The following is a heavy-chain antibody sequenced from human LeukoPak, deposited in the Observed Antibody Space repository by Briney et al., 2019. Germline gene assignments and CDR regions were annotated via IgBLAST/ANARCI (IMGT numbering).Heavy chain of an antibody. Sequence: GGSLRLSCTASGFIFDGYAMPWVRQAPGKGLEWVSGISRNGGNTDYAASVKGRFTVSRDNAKNSLYLQMNSLRPEDTALYYCAKFQNYDIKVAGTDYWGQGTLVTVSS. V-gene: IGHV3-9*01. J-gene: IGHJ4*02. D-gene: IGHD6-19*01. CDR1: GFIFDGYA. CDR2: ISRNGGNT. CDR3: AKFQNYDIKVAGTDY.